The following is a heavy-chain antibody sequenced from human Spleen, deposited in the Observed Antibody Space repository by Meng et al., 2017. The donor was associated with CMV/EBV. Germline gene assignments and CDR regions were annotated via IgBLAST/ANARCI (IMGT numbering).Heavy chain of an antibody. Sequence: SGYMFTTDGMSWVRQAPGQGLEWMGWISSGYGGYTKYAQNFQGRLIMTTDTSTSTAHTELRSLRSDDTAIYYCAKHDGRSPWYPLHYWGQGTLVTVSS. J-gene: IGHJ4*02. CDR3: AKHDGRSPWYPLHY. CDR2: ISSGYGGYT. V-gene: IGHV1-18*01. CDR1: GYMFTTDG. D-gene: IGHD6-19*01.